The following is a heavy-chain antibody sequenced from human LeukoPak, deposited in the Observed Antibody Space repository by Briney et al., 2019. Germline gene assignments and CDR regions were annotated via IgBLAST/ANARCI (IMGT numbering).Heavy chain of an antibody. D-gene: IGHD3-22*01. V-gene: IGHV4-34*01. CDR3: ARTGYYYDSSGYRYYFDY. J-gene: IGHJ4*02. CDR1: GGSFSGYY. Sequence: SETLSLTCAVYGGSFSGYYWSWIRQPPGKGLEWIGEINHSGSTNYNPSLKSRVTISVDTSKNQFSLKLSSVTAADTAVYYCARTGYYYDSSGYRYYFDYWGQGTLVTVSS. CDR2: INHSGST.